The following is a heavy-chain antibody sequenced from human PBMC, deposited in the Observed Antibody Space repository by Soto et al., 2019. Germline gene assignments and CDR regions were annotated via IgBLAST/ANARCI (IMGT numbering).Heavy chain of an antibody. CDR2: ISYDGSNK. CDR3: AKDPDCSSTSCYVGTDY. CDR1: GFTFSSYG. Sequence: GGSLRLSCAASGFTFSSYGMHWVRQAPGKGLEWVAVISYDGSNKYYADSVKGRFTISRDNSKNTLYLQMNSLRAEDTAVYYCAKDPDCSSTSCYVGTDYWGQGTLVTVSS. D-gene: IGHD2-2*01. V-gene: IGHV3-30*18. J-gene: IGHJ4*02.